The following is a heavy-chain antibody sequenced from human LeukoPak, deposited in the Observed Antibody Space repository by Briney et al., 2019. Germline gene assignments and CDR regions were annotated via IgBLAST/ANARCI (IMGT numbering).Heavy chain of an antibody. D-gene: IGHD4-17*01. CDR1: GFNFGDYA. J-gene: IGHJ4*02. V-gene: IGHV3-49*03. CDR3: TRDEYGVGSNFFDY. CDR2: ITNKAFGGTA. Sequence: GRSLRLSCTASGFNFGDYAMSWFRQAPEKGLEGVGFITNKAFGGTAEYAASVKGRLTISRDDSRSIAYLQMDNLRTEDTGVYYCTRDEYGVGSNFFDYWGQGTLVTVSS.